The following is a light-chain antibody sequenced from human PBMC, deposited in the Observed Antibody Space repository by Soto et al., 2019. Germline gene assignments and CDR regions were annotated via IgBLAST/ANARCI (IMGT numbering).Light chain of an antibody. Sequence: QSALTQPASVSGSPGQSITISCTGTSSDVGGYNYVSWYQQHPGKAPKLMIYDVSNRPSGVSNRFSGSKSGNTASLTISGHQAEDEADYYYSSYTSSSTPYVVFGGGTQLTVL. J-gene: IGLJ2*01. V-gene: IGLV2-14*03. CDR2: DVS. CDR3: SSYTSSSTPYVV. CDR1: SSDVGGYNY.